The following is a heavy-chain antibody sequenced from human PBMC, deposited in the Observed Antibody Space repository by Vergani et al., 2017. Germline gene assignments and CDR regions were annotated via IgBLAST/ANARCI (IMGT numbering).Heavy chain of an antibody. CDR3: GRSRYTAMFNIDY. CDR2: SYYSGST. D-gene: IGHD5-18*01. CDR1: GGSISSSSYY. V-gene: IGHV4-39*07. J-gene: IGHJ4*02. Sequence: QLQLQESGPGLVKPSETLSLTCTVSGGSISSSSYYWGCIRQPPGKGLEWIGSSYYSGSTYYNPSLKSRVTISVETSKNQFSLKLSPVTAADTAVYYCGRSRYTAMFNIDYWGQGTLVTVSS.